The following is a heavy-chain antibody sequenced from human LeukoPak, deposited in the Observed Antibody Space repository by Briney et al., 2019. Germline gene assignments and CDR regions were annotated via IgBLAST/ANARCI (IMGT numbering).Heavy chain of an antibody. Sequence: ASVKVSCKASGYTFTGYYMHWVRQAPGQGLEWMGWINPNSGGTNYAQKFQGRVTMTRDTSISTAYMELSRLRSDDTAVYYCARVNTRDSSGYYPYWGQGTLVTVSS. J-gene: IGHJ4*02. V-gene: IGHV1-2*02. CDR1: GYTFTGYY. CDR2: INPNSGGT. CDR3: ARVNTRDSSGYYPY. D-gene: IGHD3-22*01.